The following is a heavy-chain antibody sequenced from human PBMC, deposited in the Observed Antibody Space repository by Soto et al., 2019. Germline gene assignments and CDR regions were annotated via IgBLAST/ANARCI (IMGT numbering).Heavy chain of an antibody. Sequence: EVQLVESGGGLVQPGGSLRLSCAASGFTFSIYWMHWVRQAPGKGLVWVSRINSDGSSTSYADSVKGRFTISRDNAKNTLYLQMNSLRAEDTAVYYCARAGSQRNYYYYGMDVWGQGTTVTVSS. D-gene: IGHD2-2*01. V-gene: IGHV3-74*01. CDR2: INSDGSST. CDR1: GFTFSIYW. J-gene: IGHJ6*02. CDR3: ARAGSQRNYYYYGMDV.